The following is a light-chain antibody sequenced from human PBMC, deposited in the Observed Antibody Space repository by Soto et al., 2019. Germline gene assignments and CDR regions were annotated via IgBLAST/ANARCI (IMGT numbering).Light chain of an antibody. CDR1: QSISSW. Sequence: DIQMTQSPSTLSASIGDRFTITCRASQSISSWLAWYQQKPGKAPKFLIHKVSTLVSGVPSRFSGSGSGTEFTLTISSLQPDDFATYFCQEYYTYPWTFGQGTKVDI. J-gene: IGKJ1*01. V-gene: IGKV1-5*03. CDR2: KVS. CDR3: QEYYTYPWT.